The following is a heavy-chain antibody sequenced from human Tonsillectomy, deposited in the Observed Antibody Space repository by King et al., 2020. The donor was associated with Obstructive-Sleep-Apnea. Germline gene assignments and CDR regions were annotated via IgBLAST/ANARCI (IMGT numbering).Heavy chain of an antibody. CDR3: AKDYGSESYYDLTDYAFDI. Sequence: QLVQSGGGLVQPGRSLRLSCAASGFTFDDYAMHWVRQAPGKGLEWVSGISWNSGSIGYADSVKGRFTISRDNAKNSLYLQMNSLRAEDTALYYCAKDYGSESYYDLTDYAFDIWGQGAMGTVSS. J-gene: IGHJ3*02. V-gene: IGHV3-9*01. CDR2: ISWNSGSI. CDR1: GFTFDDYA. D-gene: IGHD3-10*01.